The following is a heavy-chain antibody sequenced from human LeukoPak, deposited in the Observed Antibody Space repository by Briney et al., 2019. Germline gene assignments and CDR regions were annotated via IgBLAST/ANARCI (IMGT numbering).Heavy chain of an antibody. V-gene: IGHV5-51*01. D-gene: IGHD6-13*01. Sequence: GESLKISCKGSGYSFTSYWIGRVRQMPGKGLEWMGIIYPGDSDTRYSPSFQGQVTISADKSISTAYLQWSSLKASDTAMYYCARKVGGLAAAGTSNWFDPWGQGTLVTVSS. J-gene: IGHJ5*02. CDR2: IYPGDSDT. CDR3: ARKVGGLAAAGTSNWFDP. CDR1: GYSFTSYW.